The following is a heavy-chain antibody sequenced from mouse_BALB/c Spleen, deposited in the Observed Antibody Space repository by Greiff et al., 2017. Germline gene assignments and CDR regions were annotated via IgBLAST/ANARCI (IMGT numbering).Heavy chain of an antibody. CDR2: INPSSGYT. J-gene: IGHJ3*01. V-gene: IGHV1-4*01. CDR3: ARMGELERAWFAY. Sequence: VQRVESGAELARPGASVKMSCKASGYTFTSYTMHWVKQRPGQGLEWIGYINPSSGYTNYNQKLKDKATLTADKSSSTAYMQLSSLTSEDSAVYYCARMGELERAWFAYWGQGTLVTVSA. CDR1: GYTFTSYT. D-gene: IGHD4-1*01.